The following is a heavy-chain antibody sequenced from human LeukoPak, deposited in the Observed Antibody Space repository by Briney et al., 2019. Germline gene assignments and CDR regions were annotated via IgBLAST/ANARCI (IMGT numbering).Heavy chain of an antibody. V-gene: IGHV3-23*01. Sequence: PGGSLRLSCAASGFTFSSYAMSWVRQAPGKGLEWVSAISGSGGSTYYADSVRGRITISRDNSKNTLYLQMNSLRAEDTAVYYCAKLYIPLWPKFDYWGQGTLVTVSS. J-gene: IGHJ4*02. CDR2: ISGSGGST. CDR1: GFTFSSYA. D-gene: IGHD2/OR15-2a*01. CDR3: AKLYIPLWPKFDY.